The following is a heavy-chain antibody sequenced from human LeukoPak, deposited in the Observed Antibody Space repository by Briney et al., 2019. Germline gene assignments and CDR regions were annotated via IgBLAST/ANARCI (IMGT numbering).Heavy chain of an antibody. CDR1: AFTFSSYS. V-gene: IGHV3-21*01. Sequence: GGSLRFSCAASAFTFSSYSMNWVRQAPGKGLEWVSSISSSSSYIHYADSVKGRFTISRDNAKNSLYLQMNSLRAEDTAVYYCARDPLYKRWGAFDIWGQGTMVTVSS. CDR3: ARDPLYKRWGAFDI. CDR2: ISSSSSYI. D-gene: IGHD2-2*02. J-gene: IGHJ3*02.